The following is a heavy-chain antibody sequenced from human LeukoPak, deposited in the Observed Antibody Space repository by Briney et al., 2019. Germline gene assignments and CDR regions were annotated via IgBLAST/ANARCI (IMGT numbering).Heavy chain of an antibody. Sequence: PSETLSLTCAVSGYSISSGYCWGWIRQPPGKGLEWIGSIYHSGSTYYNPSLKSRVTISVDTSKNQFSLKLSSVTAADTAVYYCARDPRGSCGFDYWGQGTLVTVSS. V-gene: IGHV4-38-2*02. D-gene: IGHD1-26*01. J-gene: IGHJ4*02. CDR1: GYSISSGYC. CDR2: IYHSGST. CDR3: ARDPRGSCGFDY.